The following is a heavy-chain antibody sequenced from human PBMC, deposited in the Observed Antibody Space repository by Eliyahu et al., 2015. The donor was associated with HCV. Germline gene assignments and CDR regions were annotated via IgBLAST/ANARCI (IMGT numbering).Heavy chain of an antibody. CDR3: ANWRLDDSSGYYYLDY. Sequence: GLEWVAVISYDGSNKYYADSVKGRFTISRDNSKNTLYLQMNSLRAEDTAVYYCANWRLDDSSGYYYLDYWGQGTLVTVSS. V-gene: IGHV3-30*18. D-gene: IGHD3-22*01. CDR2: ISYDGSNK. J-gene: IGHJ4*02.